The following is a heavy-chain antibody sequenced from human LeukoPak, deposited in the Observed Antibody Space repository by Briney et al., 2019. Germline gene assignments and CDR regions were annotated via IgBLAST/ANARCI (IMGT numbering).Heavy chain of an antibody. V-gene: IGHV1-2*02. D-gene: IGHD2-21*02. CDR2: INPNSGGA. J-gene: IGHJ4*02. CDR3: VRAMYCGGDCYYYFDH. CDR1: GYTFTDYY. Sequence: ASVKVSCKASGYTFTDYYMHWVRQAPGQGLEWMGGINPNSGGAKNTQKFQGRVTMTRDTSISTAYMEVSRLRSDDTAVCYCVRAMYCGGDCYYYFDHWGPGTLVTVSS.